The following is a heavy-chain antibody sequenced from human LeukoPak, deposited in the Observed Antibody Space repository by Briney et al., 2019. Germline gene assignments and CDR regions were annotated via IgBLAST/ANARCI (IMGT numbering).Heavy chain of an antibody. J-gene: IGHJ4*02. V-gene: IGHV1-2*02. CDR2: INPNSGGT. Sequence: ASVKVSCKASGYTFTGYYMHWVRHAPGQGLEWMGWINPNSGGTNYAQKFQGRVTMTRDTPISTAYMELSRLRSDDTAVYYCARDTGTTFVDYWGQGTLVTVSS. CDR1: GYTFTGYY. CDR3: ARDTGTTFVDY. D-gene: IGHD1-1*01.